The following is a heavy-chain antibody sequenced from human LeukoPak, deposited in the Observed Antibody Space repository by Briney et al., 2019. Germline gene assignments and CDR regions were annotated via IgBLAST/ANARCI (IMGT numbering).Heavy chain of an antibody. CDR2: INHSGST. CDR1: GGSFTGYY. CDR3: ARAHTLTFGGVIVRGRARRLFDP. J-gene: IGHJ5*02. V-gene: IGHV4-34*01. D-gene: IGHD3-16*02. Sequence: SETLSLTCAVYGGSFTGYYWSWIRQPPGKGLEWIGEINHSGSTNYNPPLKSRVTISVDTSKNQFSLKLSSVTAADTAVYYCARAHTLTFGGVIVRGRARRLFDPWGQGTLVTVSS.